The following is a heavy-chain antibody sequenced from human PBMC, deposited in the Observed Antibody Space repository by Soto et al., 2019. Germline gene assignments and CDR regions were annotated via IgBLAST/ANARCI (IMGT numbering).Heavy chain of an antibody. J-gene: IGHJ3*02. CDR1: GYTFTSYD. CDR2: MNPNSGNT. Sequence: ASVKVSCKASGYTFTSYDINWVRQATGQGLEWMGWMNPNSGNTGYAQKFQGRVTMTRNTSISTAYMELSSLRSEDTAVYYCAIILSGYCSGGSCYFDAFDIWGQGTMVTVSS. D-gene: IGHD2-15*01. CDR3: AIILSGYCSGGSCYFDAFDI. V-gene: IGHV1-8*01.